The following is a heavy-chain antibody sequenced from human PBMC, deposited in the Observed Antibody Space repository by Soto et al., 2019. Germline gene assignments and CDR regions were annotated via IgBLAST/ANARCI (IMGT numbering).Heavy chain of an antibody. CDR2: ISYDGSNK. V-gene: IGHV3-30*18. CDR1: GFTFSSYG. CDR3: AKEQVAGIPYFDY. J-gene: IGHJ4*02. Sequence: GGSLRLSCAASGFTFSSYGMHWVRQAPGKGLEWVAVISYDGSNKYYVDSGKGRFTISRENAKNTLYLQMSSLRAEDMAVYYCAKEQVAGIPYFDYWGQGTLVTVSS. D-gene: IGHD6-19*01.